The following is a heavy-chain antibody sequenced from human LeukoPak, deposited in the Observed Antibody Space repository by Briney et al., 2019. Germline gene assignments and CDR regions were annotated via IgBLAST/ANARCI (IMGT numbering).Heavy chain of an antibody. CDR2: INPNSGST. CDR1: GYTFTGYY. J-gene: IGHJ4*02. Sequence: GASVKVSCKASGYTFTGYYMHWVRQAPGQGLEWMGWINPNSGSTNYAQKFQGRVTMTRDTSISTAYMELSRLRSDDTAVYYCARAGIAARPFDYWGQGTLVTVSS. D-gene: IGHD6-6*01. V-gene: IGHV1-2*02. CDR3: ARAGIAARPFDY.